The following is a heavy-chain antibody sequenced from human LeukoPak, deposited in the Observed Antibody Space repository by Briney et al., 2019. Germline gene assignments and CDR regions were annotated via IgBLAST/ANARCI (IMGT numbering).Heavy chain of an antibody. CDR3: ARGPYYYFYMDV. J-gene: IGHJ6*03. V-gene: IGHV4-59*01. CDR1: GGSISTYY. Sequence: SETLSLTCTVSGGSISTYYWSWIRQPPGKGLEWIGYIYYSGSTNYNPSLKSRVTISVDTSRNQFSLKLSSVTAADTAVYYCARGPYYYFYMDVWGKGTTVTVSS. CDR2: IYYSGST.